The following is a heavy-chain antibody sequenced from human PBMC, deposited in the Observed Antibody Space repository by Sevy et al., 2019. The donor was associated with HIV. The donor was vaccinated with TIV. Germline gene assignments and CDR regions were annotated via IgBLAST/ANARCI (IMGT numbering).Heavy chain of an antibody. CDR2: IYSGGDT. CDR1: GFSVSINY. V-gene: IGHV3-53*01. D-gene: IGHD6-19*01. CDR3: GRGAGYSTGWAPRYYFDY. Sequence: GGSLRLSCAASGFSVSINYMSWVRQAPGKGLEFVSVIYSGGDTYYADSAKGRFTISRDNSKNTLYLQMNSLGAEDPSVYYCGRGAGYSTGWAPRYYFDYGGQGTLVSVSS. J-gene: IGHJ4*02.